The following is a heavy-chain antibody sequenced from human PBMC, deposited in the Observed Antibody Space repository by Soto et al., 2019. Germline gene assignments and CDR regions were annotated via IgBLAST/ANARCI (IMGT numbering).Heavy chain of an antibody. V-gene: IGHV1-18*01. Sequence: ASVRVSCKASGYIMTTYGFSWVRQAPGQGLEWVGWISAYNDHTNYAQKFQGRVTMTTDTSTSTAYMELRSLRSDDTAAYYCARGTYFDYWGQGTLVTVSS. CDR1: GYIMTTYG. D-gene: IGHD1-1*01. CDR2: ISAYNDHT. J-gene: IGHJ4*02. CDR3: ARGTYFDY.